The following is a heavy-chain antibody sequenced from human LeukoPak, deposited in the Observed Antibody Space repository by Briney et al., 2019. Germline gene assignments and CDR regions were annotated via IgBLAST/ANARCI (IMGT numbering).Heavy chain of an antibody. V-gene: IGHV1-69*13. CDR2: IIPIFGTA. CDR3: AREGGYCSGGSCYGRFDY. J-gene: IGHJ4*02. CDR1: GGTFSSYA. D-gene: IGHD2-15*01. Sequence: GASVKVSCKASGGTFSSYAISWVRQAPGQGLEWMGGIIPIFGTANYAQKFQGRVTITADESTSTAYMELSSLRSEDTAVYYCAREGGYCSGGSCYGRFDYWGQGTLVTVSS.